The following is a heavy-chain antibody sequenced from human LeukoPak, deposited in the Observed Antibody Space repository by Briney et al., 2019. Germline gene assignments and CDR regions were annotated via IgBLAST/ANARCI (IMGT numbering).Heavy chain of an antibody. CDR3: AKASGDSDSSGWYGFYFDY. V-gene: IGHV3-23*01. Sequence: PGGSLRLSCAASGFTFSSYAMSWVRQAPGKGLEWVSAISGSGGSTYYADSVKGRFTITRDNSKNTLCLQMNSLRAEDTAVYYCAKASGDSDSSGWYGFYFDYWGQGTLVTVSS. CDR1: GFTFSSYA. D-gene: IGHD6-19*01. CDR2: ISGSGGST. J-gene: IGHJ4*02.